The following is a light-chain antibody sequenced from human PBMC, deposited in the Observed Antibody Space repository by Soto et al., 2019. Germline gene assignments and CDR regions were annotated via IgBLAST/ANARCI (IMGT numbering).Light chain of an antibody. Sequence: SYELAQAPSVSVSAGQTASFTCSGDNLGEKSVSWYQQKSGQSPVMVISEDNQRPSGIPERFSGSNSGNTATLTISGTQAMDEADYYCQAWDSSTYVFGTGTKLTVL. J-gene: IGLJ1*01. V-gene: IGLV3-1*01. CDR1: NLGEKS. CDR2: EDN. CDR3: QAWDSSTYV.